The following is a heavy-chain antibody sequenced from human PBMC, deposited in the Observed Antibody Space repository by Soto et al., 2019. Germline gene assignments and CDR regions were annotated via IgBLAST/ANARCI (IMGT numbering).Heavy chain of an antibody. Sequence: QVQLVQSGAEVKKPGSSVKVSCKASGGTFSSYTISWVRQAPGQGLEWMGRSIPILGIANYAQKFQGRVTITADKSTSTAYMELSSLRSEDTAVYYCARDGAVAAKSLDYWGQGTLVTVSS. CDR3: ARDGAVAAKSLDY. J-gene: IGHJ4*02. CDR2: SIPILGIA. D-gene: IGHD2-15*01. CDR1: GGTFSSYT. V-gene: IGHV1-69*02.